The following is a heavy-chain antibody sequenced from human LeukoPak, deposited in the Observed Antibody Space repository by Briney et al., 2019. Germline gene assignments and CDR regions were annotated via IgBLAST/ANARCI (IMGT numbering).Heavy chain of an antibody. CDR1: GFTFNNYA. J-gene: IGHJ4*02. Sequence: GGSLRLSCAASGFTFNNYAMTWVRQAPGKGLEWVSSISGGDASTFCAASVRGRFTISRDNSKNTVYLQMNSLRADDTAVYYCAKGGTGTYSSNDYWGQGALVTVSS. CDR2: ISGGDAST. D-gene: IGHD1-1*01. V-gene: IGHV3-23*01. CDR3: AKGGTGTYSSNDY.